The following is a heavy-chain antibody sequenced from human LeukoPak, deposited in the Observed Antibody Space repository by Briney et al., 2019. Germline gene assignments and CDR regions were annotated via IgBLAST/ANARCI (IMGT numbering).Heavy chain of an antibody. CDR2: ITGSGGTT. CDR3: AKDLRGMVVIDFDY. V-gene: IGHV3-23*01. CDR1: GFTFSGYA. Sequence: GGSLRLSCAASGFTFSGYAMRWVRQAPGKWLEWVSTITGSGGTTYYADSVKGRFTISRDNSKNTLFLQMNSLRAEDTALYYCAKDLRGMVVIDFDYWGQGTLVTVSS. J-gene: IGHJ4*02. D-gene: IGHD2-15*01.